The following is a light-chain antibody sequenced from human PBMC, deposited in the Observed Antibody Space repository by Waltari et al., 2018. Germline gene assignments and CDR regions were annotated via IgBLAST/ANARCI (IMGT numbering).Light chain of an antibody. J-gene: IGKJ4*01. V-gene: IGKV1D-16*01. Sequence: DIQMTQSPSSLSASVGDKVTITCHASQGISSWLAWYQHKPGKAPKSLIYAASSLQRGVPSRCSGSGCGTDYSITISNLQPEDVETYYCEQYDDLPLTLGGGTKVEIK. CDR1: QGISSW. CDR2: AAS. CDR3: EQYDDLPLT.